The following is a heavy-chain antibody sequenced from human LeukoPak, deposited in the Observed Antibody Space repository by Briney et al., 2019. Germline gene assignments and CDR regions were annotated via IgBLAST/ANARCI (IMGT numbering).Heavy chain of an antibody. Sequence: PSQTLSLTCTVSGGSISSGDYYWSWIRQPPGKGLEWIGYIYYSGSTYYNPSLKSRVTISVDTSKNQFSLKLSSVTAADTAVYYCATEGLRFLEWLNWGQGTLVTVSS. CDR3: ATEGLRFLEWLN. V-gene: IGHV4-30-4*08. J-gene: IGHJ4*02. CDR2: IYYSGST. CDR1: GGSISSGDYY. D-gene: IGHD3-3*01.